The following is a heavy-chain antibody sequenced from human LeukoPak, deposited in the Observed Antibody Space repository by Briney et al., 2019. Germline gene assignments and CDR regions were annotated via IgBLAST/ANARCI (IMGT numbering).Heavy chain of an antibody. CDR3: ARSHRVWVQLWLRGTYFDY. Sequence: SGTLSLTCAVSGGSISSSNWWSSVRQPPGKGLEWIGEIYHSGSTNYNPSLKSRVTISVDKSKNQFSLKLSSVTAADTAVYYCARSHRVWVQLWLRGTYFDYWGQGTLVTVSS. V-gene: IGHV4-4*02. J-gene: IGHJ4*02. CDR1: GGSISSSNW. D-gene: IGHD5-18*01. CDR2: IYHSGST.